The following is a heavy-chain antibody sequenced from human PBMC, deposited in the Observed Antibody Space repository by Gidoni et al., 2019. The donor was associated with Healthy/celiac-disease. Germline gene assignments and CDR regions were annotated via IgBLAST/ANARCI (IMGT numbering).Heavy chain of an antibody. Sequence: QVQLVESGGGVVQPGRSLRLSCAASGFTFSSYGIHWVRQGPGKGLEWVAVIWYDGSNKYYADSVKGRFTISRDNSKNTLYLQMNSLRAEDTAVYYCARDLSGSTSGDIWGQGTMVTVSS. CDR3: ARDLSGSTSGDI. CDR1: GFTFSSYG. J-gene: IGHJ3*02. D-gene: IGHD1-26*01. CDR2: IWYDGSNK. V-gene: IGHV3-33*01.